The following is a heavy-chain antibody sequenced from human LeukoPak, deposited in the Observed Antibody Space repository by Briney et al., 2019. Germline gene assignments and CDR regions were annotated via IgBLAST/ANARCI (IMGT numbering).Heavy chain of an antibody. V-gene: IGHV4-4*07. CDR1: GGSINNYY. CDR2: IYTSGNT. Sequence: PSETLSLTCTVSGGSINNYYWSWDRQPAGKGLEWLGRIYTSGNTNYNPSLKSRVTMSVDTSKNQFSLKLTSVTAADTAMYYCARDQHGFDPWGQGTLVTVSS. J-gene: IGHJ5*02. CDR3: ARDQHGFDP.